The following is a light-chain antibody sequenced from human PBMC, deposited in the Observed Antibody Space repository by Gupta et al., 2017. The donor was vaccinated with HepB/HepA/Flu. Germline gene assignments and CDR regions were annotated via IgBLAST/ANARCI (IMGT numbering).Light chain of an antibody. CDR2: SSS. J-gene: IGKJ4*01. Sequence: DIQMTQSPSSVSASVGDRVTITCRASQDISSWLAWYQQKPGKAPKRLIYSSSSVQSGVPSRFGGSGSGTDFTLTISSLQPEDFATYFCQQANSLPLTCGGGTKVEMK. CDR3: QQANSLPLT. CDR1: QDISSW. V-gene: IGKV1-12*01.